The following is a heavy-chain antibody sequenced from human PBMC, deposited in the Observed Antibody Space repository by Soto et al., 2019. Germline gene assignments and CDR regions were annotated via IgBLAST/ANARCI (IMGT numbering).Heavy chain of an antibody. D-gene: IGHD3-16*01. J-gene: IGHJ3*02. V-gene: IGHV3-33*01. CDR1: RFTFSSYG. CDR2: IWYDGSNK. Sequence: QVQLVESGGGVVQPGRSLRLSCAASRFTFSSYGMHWVRQAPGKGLEWVAVIWYDGSNKYYADSVKGRFTISRDNSKNTLYLQMNSLRAEDTAVYYCAGGTYNDAFDIWGQGTMVTVSS. CDR3: AGGTYNDAFDI.